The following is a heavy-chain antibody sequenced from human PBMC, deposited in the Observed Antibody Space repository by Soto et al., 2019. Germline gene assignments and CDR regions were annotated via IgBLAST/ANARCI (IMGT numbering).Heavy chain of an antibody. CDR2: ISGSGGST. CDR3: AKDSLSEYYDSSGYYYDYYYGMDV. Sequence: PGGSLRLSCAASGFTFSSYAMSWVRQAPGKGLEWVSAISGSGGSTYYADSVKGRFTISRDNSKNTLYLQMNSLRAEDTAVYYCAKDSLSEYYDSSGYYYDYYYGMDVWGQGTTVTVSS. J-gene: IGHJ6*02. D-gene: IGHD3-22*01. CDR1: GFTFSSYA. V-gene: IGHV3-23*01.